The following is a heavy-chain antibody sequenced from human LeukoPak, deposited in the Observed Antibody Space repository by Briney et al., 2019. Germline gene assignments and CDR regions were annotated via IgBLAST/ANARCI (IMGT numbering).Heavy chain of an antibody. CDR2: INHSGST. CDR3: ARVRGVAGTSWFDP. CDR1: GGSFSGYY. V-gene: IGHV4-34*01. Sequence: SETLSLTCAVYGGSFSGYYWSWIRQPPGKGLEWIGEINHSGSTYYNPSLKSRVTISVDTSKNQFSLKLSSVTAADTAVYYCARVRGVAGTSWFDPWGQGTLVTVSS. J-gene: IGHJ5*02. D-gene: IGHD6-19*01.